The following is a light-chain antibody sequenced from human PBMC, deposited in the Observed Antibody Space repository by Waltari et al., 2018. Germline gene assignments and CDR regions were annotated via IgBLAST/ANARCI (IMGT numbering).Light chain of an antibody. CDR1: QSVSSN. CDR3: QQYNNWPPYT. V-gene: IGKV3-15*01. Sequence: EIVMTQSPATLSVSPGERATLPCRASQSVSSNLAWYQKKPGQAPRLLIYGASTRATGIPARFSGSGSGTEFTLTISSMQSEDFAVYYCQQYNNWPPYTFGQGTQLDIK. CDR2: GAS. J-gene: IGKJ2*01.